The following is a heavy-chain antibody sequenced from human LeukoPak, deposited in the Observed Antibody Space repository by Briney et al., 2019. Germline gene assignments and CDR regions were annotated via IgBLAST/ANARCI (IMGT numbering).Heavy chain of an antibody. Sequence: KPSETLSLTCTVSGGSISSYYWSWIRQPPGKGLEWIGYIYYSGSTNYNPSLKSRVTISVDTSKNQFSLKLSSVTAADTAVYYCARDVWLWCPGSDCSSFYWYFGLWGRGTLVTVSS. CDR2: IYYSGST. V-gene: IGHV4-59*01. CDR3: ARDVWLWCPGSDCSSFYWYFGL. J-gene: IGHJ2*01. D-gene: IGHD6-13*01. CDR1: GGSISSYY.